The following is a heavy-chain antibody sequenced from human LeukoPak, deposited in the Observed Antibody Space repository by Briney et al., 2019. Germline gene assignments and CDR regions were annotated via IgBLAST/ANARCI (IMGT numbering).Heavy chain of an antibody. D-gene: IGHD3-10*01. CDR3: ARGRRLLWFGELLLNDY. CDR2: INHSEST. Sequence: PSETLSLTCAVYGGSFSGYYWSWIRQPPGKGLEWIGEINHSESTNYNPSLKSRVTISVDTSKNQFSLKLSSVTAADTAVYYCARGRRLLWFGELLLNDYWGQGTLVTVSS. CDR1: GGSFSGYY. J-gene: IGHJ4*02. V-gene: IGHV4-34*01.